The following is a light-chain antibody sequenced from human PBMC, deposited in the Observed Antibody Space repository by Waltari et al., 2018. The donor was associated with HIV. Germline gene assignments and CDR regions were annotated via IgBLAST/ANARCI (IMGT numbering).Light chain of an antibody. J-gene: IGLJ3*02. CDR2: KDS. V-gene: IGLV3-25*03. CDR1: ALPKRY. Sequence: SYELTQPPSVSVSPGQTARITCSGDALPKRYAYWYQQKPGQAPGLVIYKDSERPSGIPGRFSGSSSGTTVTLTISGVQAEDEADYYCQSADSSGTYRVFGGGTKLTVL. CDR3: QSADSSGTYRV.